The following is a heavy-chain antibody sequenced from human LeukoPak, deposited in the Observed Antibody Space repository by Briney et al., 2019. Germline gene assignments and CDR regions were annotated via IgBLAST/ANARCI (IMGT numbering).Heavy chain of an antibody. J-gene: IGHJ4*02. Sequence: GGSLRLACTASRFTLSGYSMNWVRQAPGKGLEWVSHIGISGAIYYRAYVKGRFTISIDTAKNSLYLQMNSLRDEDTAVYYCSTAKFDYWGQGTLVTVSS. CDR1: RFTLSGYS. CDR3: STAKFDY. CDR2: IGISGAI. V-gene: IGHV3-48*02.